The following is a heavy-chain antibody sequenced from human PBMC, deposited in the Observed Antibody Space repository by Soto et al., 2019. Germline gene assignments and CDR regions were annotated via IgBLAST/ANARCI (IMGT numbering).Heavy chain of an antibody. CDR1: GGSISSGGYY. J-gene: IGHJ4*02. CDR2: IYYSGST. CDR3: ARDDSYAQPGYFDY. D-gene: IGHD5-18*01. Sequence: LSLTCTVSGGSISSGGYYWSWIHQHPGKGLEWIGYIYYSGSTYYNPSLKSRVTISVDTSKNQFSLKLSSVTAADTAVYYCARDDSYAQPGYFDYWGQGTLVTVSS. V-gene: IGHV4-31*03.